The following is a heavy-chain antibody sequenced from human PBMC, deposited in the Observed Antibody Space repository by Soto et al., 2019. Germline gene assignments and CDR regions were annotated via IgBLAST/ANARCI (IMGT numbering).Heavy chain of an antibody. D-gene: IGHD5-18*01. CDR1: GFTFSSYS. J-gene: IGHJ4*02. CDR3: SRGDGGYGSYFDS. V-gene: IGHV3-21*01. Sequence: TGGSLRLSCAASGFTFSSYSMNWVRQAPGKGLEWVSSISSSSSYIYYADSVKGRFTISRDNAKNSLYLQMNSLRAEDTAVYYCSRGDGGYGSYFDSWGQGTLVTVSS. CDR2: ISSSSSYI.